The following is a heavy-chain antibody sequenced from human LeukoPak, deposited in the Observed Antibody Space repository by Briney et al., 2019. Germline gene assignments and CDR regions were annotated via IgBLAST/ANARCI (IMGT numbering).Heavy chain of an antibody. D-gene: IGHD6-19*01. CDR2: LNAGNGNT. J-gene: IGHJ6*02. CDR3: ARLGLTYSSGWLGSYYYYGMDV. V-gene: IGHV1-3*01. CDR1: GYTFTSYA. Sequence: ASVKVSCKASGYTFTSYAMHWVRQAPGQRLEWMGWLNAGNGNTKYSQKFQGRVTITRDTSASTAYMELSSLRSEDTAMYYCARLGLTYSSGWLGSYYYYGMDVWGQGTTVTVSS.